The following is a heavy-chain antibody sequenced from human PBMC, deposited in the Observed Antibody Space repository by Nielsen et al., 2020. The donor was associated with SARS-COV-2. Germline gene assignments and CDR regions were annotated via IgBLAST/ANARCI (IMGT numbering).Heavy chain of an antibody. J-gene: IGHJ5*02. V-gene: IGHV1-8*01. CDR2: MNPNSDNT. D-gene: IGHD3-10*01. Sequence: ASVKVSCKASGYTFTSYDINWVRQATGQGLEWMGWMNPNSDNTGYAQKFQGRVTMTRNTSISTAYMELSSLRSEDTAVYYCARGGITMGWFDPWGQGTLVTVSS. CDR1: GYTFTSYD. CDR3: ARGGITMGWFDP.